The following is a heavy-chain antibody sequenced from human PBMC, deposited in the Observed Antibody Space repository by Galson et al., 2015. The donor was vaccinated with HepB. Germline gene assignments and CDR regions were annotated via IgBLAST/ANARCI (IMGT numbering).Heavy chain of an antibody. V-gene: IGHV3-33*01. Sequence: LRLSCAASGFTFSSYGMHWVRQAPGKGLEWVAVIWYDGSNKYYADAVKGRFTISRDNSKNTLYLQMNSLRAEDTAVYYCARGGIVVVAATPNYYYMDVWGKGTTVTVSS. CDR3: ARGGIVVVAATPNYYYMDV. J-gene: IGHJ6*03. D-gene: IGHD2-15*01. CDR1: GFTFSSYG. CDR2: IWYDGSNK.